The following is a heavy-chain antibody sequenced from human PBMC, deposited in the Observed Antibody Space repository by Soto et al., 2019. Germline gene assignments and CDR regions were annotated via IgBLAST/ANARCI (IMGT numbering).Heavy chain of an antibody. J-gene: IGHJ6*02. D-gene: IGHD3-9*01. CDR2: VSTNGAT. V-gene: IGHV4-4*07. Sequence: SETLSLTCTVSDDFISSYYWNWIRQPAGKGLEWIGRVSTNGATNYNPSLESRVTMSVDTSKNQFSLKLTSVTAADTAVYFCARADYEILTGSYAMDVWGPGTKVTVSS. CDR3: ARADYEILTGSYAMDV. CDR1: DDFISSYY.